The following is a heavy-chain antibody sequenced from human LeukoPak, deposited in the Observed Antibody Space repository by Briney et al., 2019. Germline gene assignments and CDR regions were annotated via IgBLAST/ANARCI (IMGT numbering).Heavy chain of an antibody. V-gene: IGHV3-23*01. Sequence: PGGSLRLSCAASGFTFSSYAMSWVRQAPGKGLEWVSAISGSGGSTYYADSVKGRFTISRDNSKNTLYLQMNSLRAEDTAVYYCANEKDFWSGYYGGYYYFDYWGQGTLVTVSS. J-gene: IGHJ4*02. CDR2: ISGSGGST. D-gene: IGHD3-3*01. CDR1: GFTFSSYA. CDR3: ANEKDFWSGYYGGYYYFDY.